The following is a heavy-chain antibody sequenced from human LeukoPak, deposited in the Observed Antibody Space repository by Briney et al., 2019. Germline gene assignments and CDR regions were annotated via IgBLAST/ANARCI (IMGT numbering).Heavy chain of an antibody. Sequence: SETLSLTCTVSGGSISSSSYYWGWIRQPPGKGLEWIGNIYYSGSTYYNPSLKSRVTISVDTSKNQFSLKLNSVTAADTAVYYCARGGYYGSGNDFRFDPWGQGTLVTVSS. CDR3: ARGGYYGSGNDFRFDP. CDR1: GGSISSSSYY. V-gene: IGHV4-39*07. D-gene: IGHD3-10*01. J-gene: IGHJ5*02. CDR2: IYYSGST.